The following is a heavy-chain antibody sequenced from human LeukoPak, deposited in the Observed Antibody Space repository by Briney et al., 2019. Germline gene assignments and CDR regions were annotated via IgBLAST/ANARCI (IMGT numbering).Heavy chain of an antibody. CDR1: GGSFSGYY. V-gene: IGHV4-34*01. Sequence: SETLSLTCAVYGGSFSGYYWSWIRQPPGKGLEWIREINHSGSTNYNPSLKSRVTISVDTSKNQFSLKLSSVTAADTAVYYCARGWRYYYGSGSYSPFDYWGQGTLVTVSS. CDR3: ARGWRYYYGSGSYSPFDY. CDR2: INHSGST. J-gene: IGHJ4*02. D-gene: IGHD3-10*01.